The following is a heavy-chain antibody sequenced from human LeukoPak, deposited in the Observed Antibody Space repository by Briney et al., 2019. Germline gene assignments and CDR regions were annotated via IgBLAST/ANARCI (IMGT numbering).Heavy chain of an antibody. Sequence: PSETLSLTCIVSGDSINNDTYYWNWIRQPAGKGLEWIGRMYVSGSSNYNPALKSRVSISVDTSKNQFSLKLSSVTAADTAVYYCARRGRQGYCSSTSCFHPPGNYYYYYMDVWGKGTTVTISS. J-gene: IGHJ6*03. D-gene: IGHD2-2*01. CDR1: GDSINNDTYY. V-gene: IGHV4-61*02. CDR3: ARRGRQGYCSSTSCFHPPGNYYYYYMDV. CDR2: MYVSGSS.